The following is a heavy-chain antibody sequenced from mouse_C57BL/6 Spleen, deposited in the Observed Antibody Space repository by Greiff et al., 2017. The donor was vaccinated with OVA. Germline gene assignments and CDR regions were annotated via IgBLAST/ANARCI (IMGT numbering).Heavy chain of an antibody. V-gene: IGHV1-55*01. Sequence: QVHVKQPGAELVKPGASVKMSCKASGYTFTSYWITWVKQRPGQGLEWIGDIYPGSGSTNYNAKFKSKATLTVDTSSSTAYMQLSSLTSEDSAVYYCARSSYGNYDAMDYWGQGTSVTVAS. CDR2: IYPGSGST. J-gene: IGHJ4*01. CDR1: GYTFTSYW. CDR3: ARSSYGNYDAMDY. D-gene: IGHD2-1*01.